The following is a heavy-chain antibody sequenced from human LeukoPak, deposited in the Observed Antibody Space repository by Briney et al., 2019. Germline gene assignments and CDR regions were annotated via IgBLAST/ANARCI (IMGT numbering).Heavy chain of an antibody. CDR2: IKQDGSEK. CDR3: ARWGYYGSGSGTKFDY. CDR1: GFNFINYW. V-gene: IGHV3-7*01. J-gene: IGHJ4*02. D-gene: IGHD3-10*01. Sequence: SGGSLRLSCAASGFNFINYWMNWVRQAPGKGLEWVANIKQDGSEKYYVDSVKGRFTISRDNAKNSLYLQMNSLRAEDTAVYYCARWGYYGSGSGTKFDYWGQGTLVTVSS.